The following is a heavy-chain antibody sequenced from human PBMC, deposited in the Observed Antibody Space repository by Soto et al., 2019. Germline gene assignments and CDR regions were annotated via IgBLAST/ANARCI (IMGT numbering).Heavy chain of an antibody. D-gene: IGHD1-26*01. J-gene: IGHJ4*02. CDR1: GYPFTGYY. CDR2: INPNSGGT. CDR3: ARASQLKHRYIRLHFDY. V-gene: IGHV1-2*02. Sequence: DSVKVSCKASGYPFTGYYMHWVRQAPGQGLEWMGWINPNSGGTNYAQKFQGRVTMTRDTSISTAYMELSRLRSDDTAVYYCARASQLKHRYIRLHFDYCGQGTLFTLSS.